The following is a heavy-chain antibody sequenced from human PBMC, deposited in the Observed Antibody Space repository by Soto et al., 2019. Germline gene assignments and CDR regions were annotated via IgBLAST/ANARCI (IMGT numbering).Heavy chain of an antibody. D-gene: IGHD4-4*01. J-gene: IGHJ6*02. Sequence: EVQLVESGGGLVQPGGSLRLSCAAYGFTFRSYWMSWVRQAPGKGLEWVANIKQDGSEKYYVDSMKGRFTISRDNAKSSMYLHMNGLRVEDTAVYYCARDWPPDSDYRNYAMDVWGQGTTVTVSS. V-gene: IGHV3-7*01. CDR3: ARDWPPDSDYRNYAMDV. CDR2: IKQDGSEK. CDR1: GFTFRSYW.